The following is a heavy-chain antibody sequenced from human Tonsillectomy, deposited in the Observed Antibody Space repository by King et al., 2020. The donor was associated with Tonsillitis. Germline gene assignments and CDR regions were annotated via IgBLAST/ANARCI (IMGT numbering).Heavy chain of an antibody. CDR3: ARPLTVDYAFDI. D-gene: IGHD3-9*01. CDR2: IKQHGGDD. CDR1: GFTFSSYW. V-gene: IGHV3-7*01. J-gene: IGHJ3*02. Sequence: VQLVESGGGLVQPGGSLRLSCAASGFTFSSYWMSWVRQAPGRGPEWVANIKQHGGDDNYLDSVKGRFTISRDNAKNSLYLQMNSLRAEDTAVYYFARPLTVDYAFDIWGQGTTVTVSS.